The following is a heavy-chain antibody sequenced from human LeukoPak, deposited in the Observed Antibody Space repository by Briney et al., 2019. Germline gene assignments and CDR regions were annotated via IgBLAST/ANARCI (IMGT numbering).Heavy chain of an antibody. Sequence: GGSLRLSCAASGFTFSSYAMSWVRQAPGKGLEWVSAISGSGGSTYYADSVKGRFTISRDNSKNTLYLQMNSLRAEDTAVYYCAKEAFVVVPAAMMGFDYYYYGMDVWGQGTTVTVSS. CDR3: AKEAFVVVPAAMMGFDYYYYGMDV. J-gene: IGHJ6*02. CDR1: GFTFSSYA. V-gene: IGHV3-23*01. CDR2: ISGSGGST. D-gene: IGHD2-2*01.